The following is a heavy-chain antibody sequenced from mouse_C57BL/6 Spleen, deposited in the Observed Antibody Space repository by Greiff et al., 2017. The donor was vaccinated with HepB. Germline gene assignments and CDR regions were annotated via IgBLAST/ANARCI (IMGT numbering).Heavy chain of an antibody. Sequence: VQLQQPGAELVKPGASVKLSCKASGYTFTSYWMHWVKPRPGQGLEWIGMIHPNSGSTNYNEKFKSKATLTVDKSSSTAYMQLSSLTSEDSAVYYCARSHDGYYFFYAMDYWGQGTSVTVSS. D-gene: IGHD2-3*01. CDR3: ARSHDGYYFFYAMDY. CDR1: GYTFTSYW. J-gene: IGHJ4*01. CDR2: IHPNSGST. V-gene: IGHV1-64*01.